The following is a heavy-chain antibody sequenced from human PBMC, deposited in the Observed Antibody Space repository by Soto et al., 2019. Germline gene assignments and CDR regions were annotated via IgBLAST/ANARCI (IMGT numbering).Heavy chain of an antibody. J-gene: IGHJ6*03. Sequence: GGSLRLSCAASGFTFSSYWMSWVRQAPGKGLEWVANIKQDGSEKYYVDSVKGRFTISRDNAKNSLYLQMNSLRAEDTAVYYCAKLGARYDFWSGYYYKNYYYYYMDVWGKGTTVTVSS. CDR2: IKQDGSEK. CDR3: AKLGARYDFWSGYYYKNYYYYYMDV. V-gene: IGHV3-7*01. D-gene: IGHD3-3*01. CDR1: GFTFSSYW.